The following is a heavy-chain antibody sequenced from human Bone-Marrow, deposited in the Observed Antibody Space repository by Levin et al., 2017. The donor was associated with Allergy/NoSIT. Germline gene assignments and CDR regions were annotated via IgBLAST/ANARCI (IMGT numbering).Heavy chain of an antibody. V-gene: IGHV1-2*02. J-gene: IGHJ3*02. CDR2: INANSGGT. D-gene: IGHD3-16*01. CDR1: GYTFTGYY. CDR3: ARVMITFGVYTAFDI. Sequence: ASVKVSRKASGYTFTGYYMHWVRQAPGQGLEWMGWINANSGGTNYAQKFQGRDTMTRDLSISTAYMELSGLNSDDTAVYYCARVMITFGVYTAFDIWGQGTMVTVSS.